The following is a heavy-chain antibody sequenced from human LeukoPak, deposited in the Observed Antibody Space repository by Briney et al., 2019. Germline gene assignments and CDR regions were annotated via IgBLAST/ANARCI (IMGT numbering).Heavy chain of an antibody. Sequence: GGSLRLSCAASGFTFSSYAMSWVRQASGKGLEWVSAISGSGGSTYYADSVKGRFTISRDNSKNTLYLQVNSLRAEDTAVYYCAKVGVGATTPPDYWGQGTLVTVSS. J-gene: IGHJ4*02. D-gene: IGHD1-26*01. CDR2: ISGSGGST. CDR3: AKVGVGATTPPDY. CDR1: GFTFSSYA. V-gene: IGHV3-23*01.